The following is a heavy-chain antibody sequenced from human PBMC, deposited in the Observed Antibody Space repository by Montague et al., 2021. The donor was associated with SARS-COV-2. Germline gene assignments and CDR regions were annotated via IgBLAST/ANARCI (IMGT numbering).Heavy chain of an antibody. J-gene: IGHJ4*02. D-gene: IGHD3-9*01. CDR2: IDWXXXK. CDR1: GFSLSTSGMC. V-gene: IGHV2-70*01. Sequence: PALVKPTQTLTLTCTFSGFSLSTSGMCVSWIRQPPGKALEWLALIDWXXXKYYSTSLKTRLTISKDTSKNQVVLTMTNMDPVDTATYYCARIRDYDILTGSYSGFDYWGQVTLVTVSS. CDR3: ARIRDYDILTGSYSGFDY.